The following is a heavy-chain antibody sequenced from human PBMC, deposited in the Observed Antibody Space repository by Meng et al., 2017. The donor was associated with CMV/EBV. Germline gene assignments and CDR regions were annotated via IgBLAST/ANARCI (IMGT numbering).Heavy chain of an antibody. Sequence: YANSWVRQAPGQGLEWMGWISAYNGNTNYAQKLQGRVTMTTDTSTSTAYMELRSLRSDDTAVYYCARDREYNDIVVVPAATPPNFDYWGQGTLVTVSS. J-gene: IGHJ4*02. V-gene: IGHV1-18*01. CDR1: YA. CDR2: ISAYNGNT. CDR3: ARDREYNDIVVVPAATPPNFDY. D-gene: IGHD2-2*01.